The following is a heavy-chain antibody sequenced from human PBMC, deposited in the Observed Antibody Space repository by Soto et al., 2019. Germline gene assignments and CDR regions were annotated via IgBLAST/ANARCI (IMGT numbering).Heavy chain of an antibody. Sequence: ASVKVSCKASGGTFSSYAISWVRQAPGQGLEWMGRIIPIFGTANYAQKFQGRVTITADESTSTAYMELSSLRSEDTAVYYCARGDQDIVVPRGAFDIWGQGTMVTVSS. D-gene: IGHD3-22*01. CDR3: ARGDQDIVVPRGAFDI. V-gene: IGHV1-69*13. CDR2: IIPIFGTA. CDR1: GGTFSSYA. J-gene: IGHJ3*02.